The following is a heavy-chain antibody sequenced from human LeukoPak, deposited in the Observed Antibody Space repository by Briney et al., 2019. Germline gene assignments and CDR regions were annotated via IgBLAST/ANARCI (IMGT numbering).Heavy chain of an antibody. Sequence: QSGGSLRLSCAASGFTFSNTAMRWVRQAPGKGLEWLSIISGSGLNAYYADSVKGRFTISRDNSKSTLFLQMNSLRAGDTALYYCVKRTMAGVLERRTYYFDYWGQGSLVTVSP. J-gene: IGHJ4*02. CDR2: ISGSGLNA. D-gene: IGHD2-2*01. CDR1: GFTFSNTA. V-gene: IGHV3-23*01. CDR3: VKRTMAGVLERRTYYFDY.